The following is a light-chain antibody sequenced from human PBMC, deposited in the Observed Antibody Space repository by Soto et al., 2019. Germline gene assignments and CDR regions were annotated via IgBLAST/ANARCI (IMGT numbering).Light chain of an antibody. V-gene: IGLV1-40*01. CDR2: GNS. J-gene: IGLJ3*02. Sequence: QSVLTQPPSVSGAPGQRVTISCTWSSSNIGAGYDVHWYQQLPGTAPKLLIYGNSNRPSGVPDRFSGYKSGTSASLAITGLQDEDEADYYCQSYDSSLSGSVFGGGTKLTVL. CDR1: SSNIGAGYD. CDR3: QSYDSSLSGSV.